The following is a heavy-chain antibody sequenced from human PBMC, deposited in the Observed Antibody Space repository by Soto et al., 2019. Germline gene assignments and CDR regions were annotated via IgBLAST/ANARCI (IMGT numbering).Heavy chain of an antibody. CDR3: AKDTVRNSITIFGVVTPPYYYYYYYMDV. V-gene: IGHV3-9*01. J-gene: IGHJ6*03. D-gene: IGHD3-3*01. CDR1: GFTFDDYA. CDR2: ISWNSGSK. Sequence: GGSLRLSCAASGFTFDDYAMHWVRQAPGKGLEWVSGISWNSGSKGYADSVKGRFTISRDNAKNSLYLQMNSLRAEDTALYYCAKDTVRNSITIFGVVTPPYYYYYYYMDVWGKGTTVTVSS.